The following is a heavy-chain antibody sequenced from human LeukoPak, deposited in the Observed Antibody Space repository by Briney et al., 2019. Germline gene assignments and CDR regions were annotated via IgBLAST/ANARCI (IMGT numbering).Heavy chain of an antibody. V-gene: IGHV4-34*01. J-gene: IGHJ4*02. D-gene: IGHD6-6*01. Sequence: SETLSLTCVVYGGSFGGFYWSWIRQPPGKGLDWIGEINHSGGTNYNPPLKSRVTVSLDTSKNQFSLKLSSVTAADTAVYFCARRSGYSSSSGWVYWGQGVLVTVSS. CDR2: INHSGGT. CDR1: GGSFGGFY. CDR3: ARRSGYSSSSGWVY.